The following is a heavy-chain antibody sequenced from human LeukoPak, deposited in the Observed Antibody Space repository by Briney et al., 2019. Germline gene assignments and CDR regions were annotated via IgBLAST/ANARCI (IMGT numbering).Heavy chain of an antibody. CDR1: GFTFSNAW. Sequence: GGSLRLSCAASGFTFSNAWMSWVRQAPGKGLEWVGRIKSKTDGGTTDYAAPVKGRFTISRDDSKNTLYLQMNSLKTEDTAVYYCTTADDFWSGIYYYYGMDVWGQGTTVTVSS. CDR2: IKSKTDGGTT. J-gene: IGHJ6*02. V-gene: IGHV3-15*01. D-gene: IGHD3-3*01. CDR3: TTADDFWSGIYYYYGMDV.